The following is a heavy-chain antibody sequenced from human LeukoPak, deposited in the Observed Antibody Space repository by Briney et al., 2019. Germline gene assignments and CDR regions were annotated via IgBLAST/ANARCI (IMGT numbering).Heavy chain of an antibody. CDR2: IYYSGST. J-gene: IGHJ4*02. D-gene: IGHD3-10*01. CDR3: ARAGYYYGSAYYFDY. V-gene: IGHV4-59*01. Sequence: SETLSLTCTVSGGSISSYYWSWIRQPPGKGLEWIGYIYYSGSTNYNPSLKSRVTIPVDTSKNQFSLNLSSVTAADTAVYYCARAGYYYGSAYYFDYWGQGTLVTVSS. CDR1: GGSISSYY.